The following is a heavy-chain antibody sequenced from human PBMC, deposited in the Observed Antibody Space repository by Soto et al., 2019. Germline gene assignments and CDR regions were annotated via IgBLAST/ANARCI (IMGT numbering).Heavy chain of an antibody. V-gene: IGHV4-34*01. J-gene: IGHJ6*02. CDR2: INHSGST. Sequence: SETLSLTCAVYGGSFSGYYWSRIRQPPGKGLEWIGEINHSGSTNYNPSLKSRVTISVDTSKNQFSLKLSSVTAADTAVYYCARNIVLMVYAISGMDVWGQGTTVTVS. D-gene: IGHD2-8*01. CDR1: GGSFSGYY. CDR3: ARNIVLMVYAISGMDV.